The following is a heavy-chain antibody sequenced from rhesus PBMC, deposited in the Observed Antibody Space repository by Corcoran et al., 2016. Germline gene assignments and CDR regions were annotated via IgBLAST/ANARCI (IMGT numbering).Heavy chain of an antibody. D-gene: IGHD5-12*01. CDR2: VYGSGWST. CDR3: ARSPPGGYSYSR. CDR1: GGPISSNY. V-gene: IGHV4-160*01. J-gene: IGHJ4*01. Sequence: QVQLQESGPGLVKPSETRSLTCPVSGGPISSNYWSWNRQPPGKGLGWIGRVYGSGWSTAYNPSLMSRVTISTDTSKNQFSLKLSSVTAADTAMYYCARSPPGGYSYSRWGQGVLVTVSS.